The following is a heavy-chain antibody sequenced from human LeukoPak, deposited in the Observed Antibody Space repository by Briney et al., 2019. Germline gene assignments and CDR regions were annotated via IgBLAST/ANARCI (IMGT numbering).Heavy chain of an antibody. Sequence: GGSLRLSCAASGFTFSSYAMSWVRQAPGKGLEWVSSISGSGGSTYYADSVKGRFTISRDNSKNTLHLQMNSLRAEDTAVYYCAGAPAAASFSDYWGQGSLVTVSS. CDR2: ISGSGGST. CDR1: GFTFSSYA. V-gene: IGHV3-23*01. D-gene: IGHD6-13*01. CDR3: AGAPAAASFSDY. J-gene: IGHJ4*02.